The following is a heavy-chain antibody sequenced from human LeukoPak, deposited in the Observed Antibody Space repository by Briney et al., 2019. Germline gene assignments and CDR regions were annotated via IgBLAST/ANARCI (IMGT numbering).Heavy chain of an antibody. Sequence: PGGSLRLSCAASGFTFSSYAMSWVRQAPGKGLEWVAVISYDGSNKYYADSVKGRFTISRDNSKNTLYLQMNSLRAEDTAVYYCAKEGITMVRGVIADFDYWGQGTLVTVSS. CDR1: GFTFSSYA. CDR3: AKEGITMVRGVIADFDY. J-gene: IGHJ4*02. D-gene: IGHD3-10*01. CDR2: ISYDGSNK. V-gene: IGHV3-30*18.